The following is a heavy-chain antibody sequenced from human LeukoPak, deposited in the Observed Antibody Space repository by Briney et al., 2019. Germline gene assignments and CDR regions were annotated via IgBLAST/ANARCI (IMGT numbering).Heavy chain of an antibody. V-gene: IGHV1-69*06. CDR2: CIPIFGTA. J-gene: IGHJ4*02. CDR1: GGTFSSYA. CDR3: ARDDYGSGSY. Sequence: ASVKVSCKASGGTFSSYAISWVRQAPGQGLEWVVGCIPIFGTANYAQKFQGRVTITAAKYQSTAYMELRSLRSEATAVYYCARDDYGSGSYWGQGTLVTVSS. D-gene: IGHD3-10*01.